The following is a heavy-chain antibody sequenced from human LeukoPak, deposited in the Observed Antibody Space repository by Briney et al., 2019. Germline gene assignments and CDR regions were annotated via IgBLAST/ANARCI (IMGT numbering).Heavy chain of an antibody. J-gene: IGHJ4*02. CDR1: GFTFDDYG. D-gene: IGHD3-3*01. CDR2: INWNGGST. CDR3: ARDSYDLYYFDY. V-gene: IGHV3-20*04. Sequence: GGSLRLSCAASGFTFDDYGMSWVRQAPGKGLEWVSGINWNGGSTGYADSAKGRFTISRDNAKNSLYLQMNSLRAEDTALYYCARDSYDLYYFDYWGQGTLVTVSS.